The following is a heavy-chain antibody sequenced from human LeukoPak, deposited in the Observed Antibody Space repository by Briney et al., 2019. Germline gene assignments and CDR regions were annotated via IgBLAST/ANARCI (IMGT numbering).Heavy chain of an antibody. CDR2: ILSDGSMT. Sequence: PGGPLRLSCEASGFTFSNVWMLWLPHAPGKGLAWVSYILSDGSMTNYAHNGTGRFTVSRDNANNTVYLQMTSLRVEDRAVYYCATDGSYALGGWGQGTLVTVSS. CDR3: ATDGSYALGG. V-gene: IGHV3-74*01. CDR1: GFTFSNVW. J-gene: IGHJ4*02. D-gene: IGHD3-16*01.